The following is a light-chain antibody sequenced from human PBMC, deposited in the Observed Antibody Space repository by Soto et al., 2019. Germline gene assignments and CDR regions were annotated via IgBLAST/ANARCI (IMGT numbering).Light chain of an antibody. J-gene: IGKJ1*01. CDR1: QGISSY. V-gene: IGKV1-8*01. Sequence: IRKSDAPATRVAFAGGRVTKTYRASQGISSYLAWYQQKPGKAPKLLIYAASTLQSGVPSRFIVSGSGTNCTMSMVSLQSEDFATYHCQQYYSYPRTFGRGTKVDIK. CDR2: AAS. CDR3: QQYYSYPRT.